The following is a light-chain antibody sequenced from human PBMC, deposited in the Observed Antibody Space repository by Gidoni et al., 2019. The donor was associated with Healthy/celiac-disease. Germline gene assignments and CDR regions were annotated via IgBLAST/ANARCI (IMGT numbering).Light chain of an antibody. CDR2: GAS. V-gene: IGKV3-15*01. CDR1: QSVSSI. Sequence: EIVTMQPPATLSVSPGERATLSCSASQSVSSIIAWYQQKPGPAPRLLIYGASTRATGIPARFSGSGSGTEFTLTISSLQSEYFAVYYCQQYNNWPPGLTFGGGTKVEIK. J-gene: IGKJ4*01. CDR3: QQYNNWPPGLT.